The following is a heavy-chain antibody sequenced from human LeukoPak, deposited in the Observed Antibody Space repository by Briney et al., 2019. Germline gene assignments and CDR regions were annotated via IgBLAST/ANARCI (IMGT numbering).Heavy chain of an antibody. CDR2: IIPIFGTA. Sequence: SVKVSCKASGGTFSSYAISWVRQAPGQGLEWMGGIIPIFGTANYAQKFQGRVTITADEPTSTAYMELSSLRSEDTAVYYCAREDIVPGYYYYMDVWGKGTTVTISS. J-gene: IGHJ6*03. V-gene: IGHV1-69*13. CDR3: AREDIVPGYYYYMDV. D-gene: IGHD3-16*02. CDR1: GGTFSSYA.